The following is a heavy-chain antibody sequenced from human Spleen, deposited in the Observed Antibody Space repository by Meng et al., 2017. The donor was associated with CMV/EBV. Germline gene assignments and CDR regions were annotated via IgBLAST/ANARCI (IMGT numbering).Heavy chain of an antibody. J-gene: IGHJ3*02. D-gene: IGHD2-15*01. V-gene: IGHV3-21*01. CDR3: ARVNIVVVVAATGFDI. CDR2: ISNSGSYI. CDR1: GLTFSDYS. Sequence: GESLKISCAASGLTFSDYSMNWVRQAPGKGLEWVSSISNSGSYIFYADSLKGRFTISRDNAKNSLYLQMNSLSGEDTAVYYCARVNIVVVVAATGFDIWGQGTMVTVSS.